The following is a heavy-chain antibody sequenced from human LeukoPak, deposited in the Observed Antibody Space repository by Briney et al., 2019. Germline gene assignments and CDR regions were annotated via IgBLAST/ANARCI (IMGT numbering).Heavy chain of an antibody. CDR3: ARGVTIGYFQH. Sequence: SVKVSCKASGGTFSSYAISWVRQAPGQGLEWMGRIIPILGIANYAQKFQGRVTITADKSTSTAYMELSSLRSEDTAVYYCARGVTIGYFQHWGQGTLVTVSS. CDR2: IIPILGIA. J-gene: IGHJ1*01. CDR1: GGTFSSYA. D-gene: IGHD3-9*01. V-gene: IGHV1-69*04.